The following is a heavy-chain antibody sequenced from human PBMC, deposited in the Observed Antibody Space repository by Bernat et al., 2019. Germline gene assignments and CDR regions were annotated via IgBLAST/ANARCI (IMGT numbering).Heavy chain of an antibody. CDR1: GFTFSSYA. CDR3: AKELFTYLRTERGFFDY. J-gene: IGHJ4*02. D-gene: IGHD2-21*01. V-gene: IGHV3-23*01. Sequence: EVQLLESGGGLVQPGGSLRLSCAASGFTFSSYAMSWVRQAPGKGLEWVAAISASGGSTWYADSVKGRFTISRDNSKNTLYLQMDSLRAEDTAVYYCAKELFTYLRTERGFFDYWGQGTLVTVSS. CDR2: ISASGGST.